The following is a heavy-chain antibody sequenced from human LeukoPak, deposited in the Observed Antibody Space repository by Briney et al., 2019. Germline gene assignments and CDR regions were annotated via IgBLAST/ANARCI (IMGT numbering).Heavy chain of an antibody. CDR3: AKVMDRDIVATIRLGNQYYFDY. Sequence: GGSLRLSCAASGFTFSSYGMHWVRQAPGKGLEWVAFIRSDGSNKYYADSVKGRFTISRDNSKNTLYLQLNSLRAEDTAVYYCAKVMDRDIVATIRLGNQYYFDYWGQGTLVTVSS. CDR2: IRSDGSNK. CDR1: GFTFSSYG. V-gene: IGHV3-30*02. J-gene: IGHJ4*02. D-gene: IGHD5-12*01.